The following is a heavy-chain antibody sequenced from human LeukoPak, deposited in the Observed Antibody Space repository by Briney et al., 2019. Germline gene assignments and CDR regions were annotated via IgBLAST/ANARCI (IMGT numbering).Heavy chain of an antibody. CDR2: IYYSGST. V-gene: IGHV4-39*01. CDR1: GGSISSSSYY. D-gene: IGHD3-22*01. CDR3: ATTSSGYYFWKYYFDY. Sequence: SETLSLTCTVSGGSISSSSYYWGWIRQPPGKGLEWIGSIYYSGSTYYNPSLKSRVTISVDTSKNQFSLKLSSVTAADTAVYYCATTSSGYYFWKYYFDYWGQGTLVTVSS. J-gene: IGHJ4*02.